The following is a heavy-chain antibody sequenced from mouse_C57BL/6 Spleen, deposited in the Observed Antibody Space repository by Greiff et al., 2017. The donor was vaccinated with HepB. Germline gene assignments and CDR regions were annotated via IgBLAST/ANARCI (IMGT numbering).Heavy chain of an antibody. J-gene: IGHJ2*01. CDR1: GYTFTSYW. CDR3: ASPLLRYYFDD. CDR2: INPSSGYT. Sequence: VQLQQSGAELAKPGASVKLSCKASGYTFTSYWMHWVNQRPGQGLEWIGYINPSSGYTKYNQKFKDKATLTADKSSSTAYMQLSSLTYEDSAVYYCASPLLRYYFDDWGQGTTLTVSS. V-gene: IGHV1-7*01. D-gene: IGHD1-1*01.